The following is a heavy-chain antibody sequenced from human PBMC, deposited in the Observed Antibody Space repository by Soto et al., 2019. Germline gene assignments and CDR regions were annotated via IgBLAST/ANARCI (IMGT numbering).Heavy chain of an antibody. CDR3: ATVFRYRDAIDCPGYFQH. D-gene: IGHD2-21*01. CDR1: GYIFTSYY. V-gene: IGHV1-46*01. CDR2: INPSGGTT. J-gene: IGHJ1*01. Sequence: QVQLVQSGAEVKKPGASVKVSCKASGYIFTSYYIHWVRQAPGQGPEWMALINPSGGTTNNAQKFQGRVTLTSDTSPSTVCMELSSLGSEDTAVYYCATVFRYRDAIDCPGYFQHWGQGTLVSVSS.